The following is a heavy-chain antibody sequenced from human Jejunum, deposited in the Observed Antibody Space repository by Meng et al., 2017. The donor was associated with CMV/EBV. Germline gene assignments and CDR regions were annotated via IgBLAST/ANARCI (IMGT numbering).Heavy chain of an antibody. CDR2: IYSDGGGI. CDR1: FKFGTYW. J-gene: IGHJ4*02. D-gene: IGHD3-22*01. Sequence: FKFGTYWMHWVRQSPGKGPVWVARIYSDGGGITYADAVKGRFTISRDNAKNTLYLQMNSLGAEDTAVYYCTKVGNYDASGYYAYFPSWGQGTLVTVSS. CDR3: TKVGNYDASGYYAYFPS. V-gene: IGHV3-74*01.